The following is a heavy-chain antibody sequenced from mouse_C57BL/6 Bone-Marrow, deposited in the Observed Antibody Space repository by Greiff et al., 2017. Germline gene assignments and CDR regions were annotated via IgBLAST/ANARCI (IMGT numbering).Heavy chain of an antibody. J-gene: IGHJ4*01. D-gene: IGHD1-1*01. Sequence: VKLQESGPELARPWASVKISCQAFYTFSSRVHFAIRDPNSWMQWVKQRPGQGLEWIGAIYPGNGDTSYNQKFKGKATLTADKSSSTAYMQLSSLTSDDSAGYYWAWCGRDDAMEYWGQGTSVTVSS. CDR2: GQGLEWIG. V-gene: IGHV1-87*01. CDR3: SDDSAGYYWAWCGRDDAMEY. CDR1: YTFSSRVH.